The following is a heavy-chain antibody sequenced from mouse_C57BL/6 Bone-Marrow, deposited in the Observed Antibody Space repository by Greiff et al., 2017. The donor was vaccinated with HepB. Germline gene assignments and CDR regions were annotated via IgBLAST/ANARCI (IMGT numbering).Heavy chain of an antibody. Sequence: QVQLQQPGAELVKPGASVKLSCKASGYTFTSYWMHWVKQRPGRGLEWIGRIDPNSGGTKYNEKFKSKGTLTVDKPSSTAYMQLSSLTSEDAAVYYCARRRGYGRGGYYFDYWGQGTTLTVSS. CDR3: ARRRGYGRGGYYFDY. D-gene: IGHD2-1*01. CDR2: IDPNSGGT. CDR1: GYTFTSYW. V-gene: IGHV1-72*01. J-gene: IGHJ2*01.